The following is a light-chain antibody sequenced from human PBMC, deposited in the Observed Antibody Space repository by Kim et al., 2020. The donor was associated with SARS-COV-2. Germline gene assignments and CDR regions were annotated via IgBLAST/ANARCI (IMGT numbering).Light chain of an antibody. CDR3: SSYTSSSTWV. CDR2: DVS. V-gene: IGLV2-14*01. Sequence: QSALPQPASVSGSPGQSITISSTGTSSDVGGYNYVSWYQQHPGKAPKLMIYDVSKRPSGVSNRFSGSKSGNTASLTISGLQAEDEADYYCSSYTSSSTWVFGGGTQLTVL. J-gene: IGLJ3*02. CDR1: SSDVGGYNY.